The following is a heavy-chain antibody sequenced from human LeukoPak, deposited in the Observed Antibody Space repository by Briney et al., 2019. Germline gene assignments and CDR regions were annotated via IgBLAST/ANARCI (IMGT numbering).Heavy chain of an antibody. Sequence: SETLSLTCAVYGGSFSGYYWSWIRQPPGKGLEWIGEINHNGSTNYNPSLKSRVTISVDTSKNQFSLKLSSVTAADTAVYYCAREEGESYGDWFDPWGQGTLVTVSS. CDR3: AREEGESYGDWFDP. V-gene: IGHV4-34*01. CDR2: INHNGST. D-gene: IGHD4-17*01. J-gene: IGHJ5*02. CDR1: GGSFSGYY.